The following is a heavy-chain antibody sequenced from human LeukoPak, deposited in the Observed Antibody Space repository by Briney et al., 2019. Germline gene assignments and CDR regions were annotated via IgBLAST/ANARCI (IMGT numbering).Heavy chain of an antibody. D-gene: IGHD1-26*01. V-gene: IGHV4-39*07. CDR1: GGSISSSSHY. J-gene: IGHJ4*02. Sequence: SETLSPTCTVSGGSISSSSHYWGWIRQPPGKGLEWIGSISNSGSTYYNPSLKSRVTISVDTSNNQFSLKLSSVTAADTAVYYCATTTIRLGYWGQGTLVTVSS. CDR3: ATTTIRLGY. CDR2: ISNSGST.